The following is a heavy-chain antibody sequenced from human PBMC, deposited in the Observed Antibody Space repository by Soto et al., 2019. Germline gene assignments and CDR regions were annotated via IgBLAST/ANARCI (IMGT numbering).Heavy chain of an antibody. J-gene: IGHJ4*02. CDR2: IYSSGST. Sequence: SETLSLTCTVAGGSISSYFWSCIRQPAGKGPEWIGRIYSSGSTNYNPSLKSRVTMSVDTSKNQFSLSLSSVTAADTAVYYCAREARGQFDYWGQGTLVTVSS. CDR3: AREARGQFDY. V-gene: IGHV4-4*07. CDR1: GGSISSYF.